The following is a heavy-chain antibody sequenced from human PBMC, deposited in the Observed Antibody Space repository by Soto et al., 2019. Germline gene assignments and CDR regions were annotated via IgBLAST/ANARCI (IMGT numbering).Heavy chain of an antibody. J-gene: IGHJ4*02. D-gene: IGHD3-3*01. CDR3: ARDPRFLECFYIDD. CDR1: GGSISSSSYY. Sequence: SETLSLTCTVSGGSISSSSYYWGWIRQPPGKGLEWIGSIYYSGSTYYNPSLKSRVTISVDTSKNQFSLKLSSVTAADTAVYYGARDPRFLECFYIDDWGQGTMVTVSS. V-gene: IGHV4-39*02. CDR2: IYYSGST.